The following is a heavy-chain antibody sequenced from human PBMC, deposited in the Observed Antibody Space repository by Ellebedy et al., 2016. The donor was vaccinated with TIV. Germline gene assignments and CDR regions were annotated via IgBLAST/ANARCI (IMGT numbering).Heavy chain of an antibody. Sequence: ASVKVSCXTSGYTFTGYFLHWVRQAPGQGLEWMGWINPNSGGTKSAQKFQGRVTMTRDTSISTAYMQLSRLRSDDTAVYYCARSTSGYYVDDAFDIWGQGTMVTVSS. J-gene: IGHJ3*02. V-gene: IGHV1-2*02. CDR3: ARSTSGYYVDDAFDI. CDR2: INPNSGGT. D-gene: IGHD2-2*01. CDR1: GYTFTGYF.